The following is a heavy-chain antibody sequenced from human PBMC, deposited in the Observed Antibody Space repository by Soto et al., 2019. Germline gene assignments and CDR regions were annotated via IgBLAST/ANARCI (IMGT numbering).Heavy chain of an antibody. V-gene: IGHV1-69*13. D-gene: IGHD4-17*01. CDR1: GGTSSSYA. CDR3: AGGRPYYNGDSIYYFDY. J-gene: IGHJ4*02. CDR2: IIPLFEAK. Sequence: QVQLVQSGDEVKKPGSSMKVSCKASGGTSSSYAINWVRQTPGPGLGLEWMVGIIPLFEAKSYAQKFKGRVTISADKSTSTAYMELSSLRSEDTAVYYCAGGRPYYNGDSIYYFDYWGQETLVTVSS.